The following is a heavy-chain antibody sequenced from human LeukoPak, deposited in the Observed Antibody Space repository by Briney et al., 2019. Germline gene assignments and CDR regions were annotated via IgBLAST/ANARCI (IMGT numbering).Heavy chain of an antibody. D-gene: IGHD6-19*01. CDR1: GYTFTGYY. J-gene: IGHJ4*02. CDR2: INPNSGGT. V-gene: IGHV1-2*04. Sequence: ASVKVSCKASGYTFTGYYMQWVRQAPGQGLEWMGWINPNSGGTNYAQKFQGWVTMTRDTSISTAYMELSRPRSDDTAVYYCARDRGSGWSLDYWGQGTLVTVSS. CDR3: ARDRGSGWSLDY.